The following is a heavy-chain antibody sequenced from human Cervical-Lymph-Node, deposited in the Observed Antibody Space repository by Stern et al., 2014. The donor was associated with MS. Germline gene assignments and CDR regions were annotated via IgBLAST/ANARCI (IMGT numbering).Heavy chain of an antibody. Sequence: QVQLVQSGAEVKKPGASVKVSCKVSGYTLNDLSLHWVRQAPGEGLEWMGGSSPEDGETIFAQGLQDRVTVTEDTSTDTAYMELSSLRSEDTAVYYCASAVTGLNYYFHALDVWGQGTTVTVSS. CDR3: ASAVTGLNYYFHALDV. V-gene: IGHV1-24*01. D-gene: IGHD6-19*01. J-gene: IGHJ6*02. CDR1: GYTLNDLS. CDR2: SSPEDGET.